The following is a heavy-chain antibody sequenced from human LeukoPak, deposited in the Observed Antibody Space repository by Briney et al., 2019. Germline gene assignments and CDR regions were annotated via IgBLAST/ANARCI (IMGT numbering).Heavy chain of an antibody. CDR2: INPNSGGT. J-gene: IGHJ4*02. CDR3: ARAHGISSSFLFDY. V-gene: IGHV1-2*03. CDR1: GYTFTSYG. Sequence: LGASVKVSCKASGYTFTSYGISWVRQAPGQGLEWMGWINPNSGGTNYAQKFQGRVTMTRDTSISTAYMELSRLRSDDTAVYYCARAHGISSSFLFDYWGQGTLVTVSS. D-gene: IGHD6-13*01.